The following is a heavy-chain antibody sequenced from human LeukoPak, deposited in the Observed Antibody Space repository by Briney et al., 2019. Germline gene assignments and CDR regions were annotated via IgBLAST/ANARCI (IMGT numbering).Heavy chain of an antibody. Sequence: SETLSLTCTVSDASVTTYSWSWLRQPAGKGLEWIGRVYSSGATKYNPSPKSRVTISADTSKNQFSLKLPSVTAADTAVYYCARDHYGSGSHKAYFDYWGHGIQVTVSS. CDR1: DASVTTYS. V-gene: IGHV4-4*07. D-gene: IGHD3-10*01. J-gene: IGHJ4*01. CDR3: ARDHYGSGSHKAYFDY. CDR2: VYSSGAT.